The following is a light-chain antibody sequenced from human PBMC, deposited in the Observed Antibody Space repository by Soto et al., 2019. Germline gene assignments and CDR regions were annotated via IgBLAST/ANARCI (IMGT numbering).Light chain of an antibody. Sequence: EIVLTRSPGTLSLSPGERATLSCRASQSVKDYVAWFQQKPGQAPRLLIYGASTRATAIPARFSGSGSGTEFTLSIGSLQSEDFAVYYCQQYHKWPRKFGQGTKVE. CDR3: QQYHKWPRK. V-gene: IGKV3-15*01. CDR2: GAS. J-gene: IGKJ1*01. CDR1: QSVKDY.